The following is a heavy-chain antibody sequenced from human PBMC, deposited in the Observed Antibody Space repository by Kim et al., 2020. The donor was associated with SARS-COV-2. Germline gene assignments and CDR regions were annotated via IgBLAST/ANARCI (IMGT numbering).Heavy chain of an antibody. D-gene: IGHD1-26*01. CDR2: INSDGSST. J-gene: IGHJ3*02. V-gene: IGHV3-74*01. CDR1: GFTFSSYW. Sequence: GGSLRLSCAASGFTFSSYWMHWVRQAPGKGLVWVSRINSDGSSTNYADSVKGRFTISRDNAKNTLYLQMNSLRAEDTAVYYCARGSSGSYPRAFDIWGQETTVSVSS. CDR3: ARGSSGSYPRAFDI.